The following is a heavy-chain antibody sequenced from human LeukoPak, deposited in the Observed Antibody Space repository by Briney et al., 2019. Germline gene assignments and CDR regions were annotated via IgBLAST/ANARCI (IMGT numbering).Heavy chain of an antibody. D-gene: IGHD4-17*01. CDR3: AREGLVTVTTFHYYYGMDV. Sequence: ASVKVSCKASGYTFTSYYMHWVRQAPGQGLEWMGIISPSGGSTSYAQKFQGRVTMTRDTSTSTVYMELSSLRSEDTAVYYCAREGLVTVTTFHYYYGMDVWGQGTTVTVSS. J-gene: IGHJ6*02. V-gene: IGHV1-46*01. CDR1: GYTFTSYY. CDR2: ISPSGGST.